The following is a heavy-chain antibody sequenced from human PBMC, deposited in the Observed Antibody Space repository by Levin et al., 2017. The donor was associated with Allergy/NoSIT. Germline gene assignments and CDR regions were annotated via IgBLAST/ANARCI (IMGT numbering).Heavy chain of an antibody. D-gene: IGHD3-10*01. V-gene: IGHV3-33*01. CDR1: GFTFSSYG. CDR2: IWYDGSNK. CDR3: ARDITMVRGVIMGNWFDP. J-gene: IGHJ5*02. Sequence: PGGSLRLSCAASGFTFSSYGMHWVRQAPGKGLEWVAVIWYDGSNKYYADSVKGRFTISRDNSKNTLYLQMNSLRAEDTAVYYCARDITMVRGVIMGNWFDPWGQGTLVTVSS.